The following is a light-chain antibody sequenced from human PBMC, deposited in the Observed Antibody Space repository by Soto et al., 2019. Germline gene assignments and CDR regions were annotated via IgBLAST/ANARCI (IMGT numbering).Light chain of an antibody. V-gene: IGLV3-21*01. CDR1: NIGSKS. CDR3: QVWETSTVV. CDR2: YDA. J-gene: IGLJ2*01. Sequence: SYELTQPPSVSVAPGKMASITCGGNNIGSKSVHWYQQKPGQAPVMVISYDADRPSGIPERFSGTNSGNTATLIISRVEAGDEADYYCQVWETSTVVFGGGTKLTVL.